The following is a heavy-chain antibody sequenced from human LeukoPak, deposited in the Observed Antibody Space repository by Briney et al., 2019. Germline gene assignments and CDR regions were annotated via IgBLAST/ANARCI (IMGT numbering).Heavy chain of an antibody. J-gene: IGHJ4*02. CDR2: IIPIFGTA. D-gene: IGHD4-17*01. CDR3: ARVTTVTTHSNFDY. Sequence: SVKVSCKASGGTFISYAISWVRQAPGQGLEWMGGIIPIFGTANYAQKFQGRVTITADESTSTAYMELSSLRSEDTAVYYCARVTTVTTHSNFDYWGQGTLVTVSS. V-gene: IGHV1-69*13. CDR1: GGTFISYA.